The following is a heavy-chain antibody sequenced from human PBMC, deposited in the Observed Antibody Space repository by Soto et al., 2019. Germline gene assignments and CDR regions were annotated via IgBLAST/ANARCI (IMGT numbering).Heavy chain of an antibody. Sequence: SETLSLTCAVSGYSMNNNYLLGWIRQPPGKGLEWIGSIYQSGSAYYNPSLQSRVTISIDTSKNQFSLRLNSVTAADTAVYYCARLPPARYFDYWGQGTLVTVSS. V-gene: IGHV4-38-2*01. J-gene: IGHJ4*02. CDR3: ARLPPARYFDY. CDR1: GYSMNNNYL. D-gene: IGHD3-9*01. CDR2: IYQSGSA.